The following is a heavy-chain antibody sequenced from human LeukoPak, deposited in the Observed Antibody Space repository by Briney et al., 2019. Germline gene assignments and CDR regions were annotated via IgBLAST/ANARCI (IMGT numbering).Heavy chain of an antibody. CDR3: ARRSGSYYMDV. Sequence: SETLSLTCAVYGGSFSGYYWSWIRQPPGKGLEWIGEINHSGSTNYNPSLKSRVTISVDTSKNQFSLKLSSVTAADTAVYYCARRSGSYYMDVWGKGTTVTVSS. CDR2: INHSGST. J-gene: IGHJ6*03. CDR1: GGSFSGYY. V-gene: IGHV4-34*01. D-gene: IGHD3-3*01.